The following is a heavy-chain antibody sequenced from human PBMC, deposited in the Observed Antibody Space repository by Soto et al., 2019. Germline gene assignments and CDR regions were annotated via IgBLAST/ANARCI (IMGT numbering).Heavy chain of an antibody. Sequence: GGSLRLSCAASGFTFSSYEMNWVRQAPGKGLEWVSYTSSSGSTIYYADSVKGRFTISRDNAKNSLYLQMNSLRAEDTAVYYCARDLTYYDSSGRTNWFDPWGQGTLVTVSS. D-gene: IGHD3-22*01. CDR1: GFTFSSYE. CDR2: TSSSGSTI. CDR3: ARDLTYYDSSGRTNWFDP. J-gene: IGHJ5*02. V-gene: IGHV3-48*03.